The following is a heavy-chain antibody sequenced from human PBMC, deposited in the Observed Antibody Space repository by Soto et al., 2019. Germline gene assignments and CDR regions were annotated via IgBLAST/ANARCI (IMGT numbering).Heavy chain of an antibody. Sequence: ASVKVSCKASGFDFGSFGIQFLRQTRGRGLEWIGWIVVASGRTNYARQFQGRVAFSRDMSSTTAYMDLYDLKSDDTAVYFCSADHPHTAIGWPVWGQGTTVTVSS. CDR1: GFDFGSFG. J-gene: IGHJ6*02. CDR3: SADHPHTAIGWPV. V-gene: IGHV1-58*02. CDR2: IVVASGRT.